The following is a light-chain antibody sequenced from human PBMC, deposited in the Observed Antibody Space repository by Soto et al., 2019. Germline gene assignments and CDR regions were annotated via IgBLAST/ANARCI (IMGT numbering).Light chain of an antibody. CDR2: EVT. CDR3: SSYTRGRAVYV. J-gene: IGLJ1*01. V-gene: IGLV2-8*01. Sequence: QSVLTQPPSASGFPGQSITISCTGTSSDVGAYDYVSWYQHLPGKAPKLMIYEVTKWPSGVPDRFSGSKSGNTASLTVSGLQADDEADYHCSSYTRGRAVYVFGGGTKVTVL. CDR1: SSDVGAYDY.